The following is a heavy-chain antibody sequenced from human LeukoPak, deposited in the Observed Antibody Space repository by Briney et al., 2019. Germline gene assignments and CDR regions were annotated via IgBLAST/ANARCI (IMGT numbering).Heavy chain of an antibody. D-gene: IGHD1-26*01. CDR2: ISSSGSTI. J-gene: IGHJ4*02. CDR3: ARDEVGATTEFDY. Sequence: GGSLRLSCAASGFTFSSYEMNWVRQAPGKGLEWVSYISSSGSTIYYADSVKGRFTISRDNAKNSLYLQMNSLRAEDTAVYYCARDEVGATTEFDYWGQGTLVTVSS. CDR1: GFTFSSYE. V-gene: IGHV3-48*03.